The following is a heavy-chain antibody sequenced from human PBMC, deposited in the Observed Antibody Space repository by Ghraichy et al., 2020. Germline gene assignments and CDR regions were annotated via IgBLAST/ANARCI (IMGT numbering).Heavy chain of an antibody. CDR1: GFTFSSYA. D-gene: IGHD1-20*01. J-gene: IGHJ4*02. V-gene: IGHV3-23*01. CDR2: ISGSGGST. CDR3: AKDLPPFNNWNYFDY. Sequence: GGSLRLSCAASGFTFSSYAMSWVHQAPGKGLEWVSAISGSGGSTYYADSVKGRFTISRDNSKNTLYLQMNSLRAEDTAVYYCAKDLPPFNNWNYFDYWGQGTLVTVSS.